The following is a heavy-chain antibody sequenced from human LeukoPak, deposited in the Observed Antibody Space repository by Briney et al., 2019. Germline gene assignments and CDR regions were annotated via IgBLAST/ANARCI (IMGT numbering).Heavy chain of an antibody. Sequence: GGSLRLSCAASGFTFSSHAMSWVRQAPGKGLEWVSAISGSGGSTYYADSVKGRFTISRDNSKNTLYLQMNSLRAEDTAVYYCAKIIGGQSKKYYFDYWGQGTLVTVSS. V-gene: IGHV3-23*01. D-gene: IGHD3-10*01. CDR1: GFTFSSHA. J-gene: IGHJ4*02. CDR2: ISGSGGST. CDR3: AKIIGGQSKKYYFDY.